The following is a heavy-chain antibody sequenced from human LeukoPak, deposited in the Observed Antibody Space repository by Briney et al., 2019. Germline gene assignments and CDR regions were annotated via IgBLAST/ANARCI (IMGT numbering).Heavy chain of an antibody. CDR3: VKNFVGADEF. D-gene: IGHD1-26*01. CDR1: GFTLSNYW. Sequence: GGSLRLSCAASGFTLSNYWMHWVRQAPGKGLVWVSRINEDGSTINYADSVGGRFTISRDIAKNTLFLQMNSLRPEDTAVYHCVKNFVGADEFWGQGTLVTVSS. V-gene: IGHV3-74*01. J-gene: IGHJ4*02. CDR2: INEDGSTI.